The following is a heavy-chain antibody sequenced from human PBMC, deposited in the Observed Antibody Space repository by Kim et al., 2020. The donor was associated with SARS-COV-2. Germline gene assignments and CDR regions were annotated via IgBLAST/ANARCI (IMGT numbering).Heavy chain of an antibody. D-gene: IGHD3-10*01. CDR3: ARVIGKTKYYYYGMDV. CDR1: GYTFTSYD. J-gene: IGHJ6*02. V-gene: IGHV1-8*01. Sequence: ASVKVSCKSSGYTFTSYDINWVRQATGQGLEWMGWMNPNSGNTGYAQKFQGRVTMTRNTSISTAYMELSSLRSEDTAVYYCARVIGKTKYYYYGMDVWGQGTTVTVSS. CDR2: MNPNSGNT.